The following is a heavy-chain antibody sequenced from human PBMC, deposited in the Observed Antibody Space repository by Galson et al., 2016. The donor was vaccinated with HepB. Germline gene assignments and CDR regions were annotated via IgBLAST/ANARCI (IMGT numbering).Heavy chain of an antibody. J-gene: IGHJ4*02. CDR3: ARVRGSNWNGLYYFDH. Sequence: SETLSLTCTVSGGSISSYYWSWIRQSPGKGLEWIGYIYYSGSTKYNSSLSSRVTMSVDTSKNQFSLNLRSVTAADTAVFYCARVRGSNWNGLYYFDHWGQGALVTVSS. CDR1: GGSISSYY. V-gene: IGHV4-59*01. D-gene: IGHD1-20*01. CDR2: IYYSGST.